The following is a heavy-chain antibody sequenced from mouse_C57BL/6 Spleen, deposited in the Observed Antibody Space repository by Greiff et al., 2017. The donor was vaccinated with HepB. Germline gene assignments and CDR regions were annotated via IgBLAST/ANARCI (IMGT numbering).Heavy chain of an antibody. J-gene: IGHJ3*01. D-gene: IGHD3-2*02. V-gene: IGHV1-81*01. CDR2: IYPRSGNT. CDR1: GYTFTSYG. CDR3: ARDSSGYQAWFAY. Sequence: VQLQESGAELARPGASVKLSCKASGYTFTSYGISWVKQRTGQGLEWIGEIYPRSGNTYYNEKFKGKATLTADKSSSTAYMELRSLTSEDSAVYFCARDSSGYQAWFAYWGQGTLVTVSA.